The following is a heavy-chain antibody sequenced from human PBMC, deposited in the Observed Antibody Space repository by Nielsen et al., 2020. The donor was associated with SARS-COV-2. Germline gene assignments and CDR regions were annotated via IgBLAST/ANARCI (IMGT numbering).Heavy chain of an antibody. V-gene: IGHV4-34*01. D-gene: IGHD3-10*01. CDR3: ARGWARKRITMVRGPPGGLDP. J-gene: IGHJ5*02. CDR2: INHSGST. Sequence: WIRQPPGKGLEWIGEINHSGSTNYNPSLKSRVTISVDTSKNQFSLKLSSVTAADTAVYYCARGWARKRITMVRGPPGGLDPWGQGTLVTVSS.